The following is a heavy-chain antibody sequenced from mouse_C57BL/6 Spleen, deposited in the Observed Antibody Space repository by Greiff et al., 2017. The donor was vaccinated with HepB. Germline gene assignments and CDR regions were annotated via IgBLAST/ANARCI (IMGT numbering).Heavy chain of an antibody. CDR1: GYTFTSYW. CDR3: ARGNMDY. V-gene: IGHV1-59*01. CDR2: IDPSDSYT. J-gene: IGHJ4*01. Sequence: VQLQQSGAELVRPGTSVKLSCKASGYTFTSYWMHWVKQRPGQGLEWIGVIDPSDSYTNYNQKFKGKATLTVDTSSSTAYMQLSSLTSQDSAVYYCARGNMDYWGQGTSVTVSS.